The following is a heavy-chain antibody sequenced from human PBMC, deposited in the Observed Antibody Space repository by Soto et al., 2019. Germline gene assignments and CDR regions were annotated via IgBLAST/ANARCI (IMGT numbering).Heavy chain of an antibody. J-gene: IGHJ4*02. CDR3: ARGGRLYGSGSYYSYFDY. Sequence: VASVKVSCKASGYTFTSYYMHWVRQAPGQGLEWMGIISPSGGSTSYAQKFQGRVTMTRDTSTSTVYMELSSLRSEDTAVYYCARGGRLYGSGSYYSYFDYWGQGTLVTVSS. CDR2: ISPSGGST. CDR1: GYTFTSYY. V-gene: IGHV1-46*01. D-gene: IGHD3-10*01.